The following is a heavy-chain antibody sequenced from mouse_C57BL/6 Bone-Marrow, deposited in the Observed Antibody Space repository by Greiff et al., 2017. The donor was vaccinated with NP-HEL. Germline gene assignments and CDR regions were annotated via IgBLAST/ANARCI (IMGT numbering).Heavy chain of an antibody. CDR3: ARDFHYYGSSLDY. CDR2: ISDGGSYT. Sequence: EVQLQESGGGLVKPGGSQKLSCAASGFTFSSYAMSWVRQTPEKRLEWVATISDGGSYTYYPDNVKGRFTISRDNAKNNLYLQMSHLKSEDTAMYYCARDFHYYGSSLDYWGQGTTLTVSS. J-gene: IGHJ2*01. CDR1: GFTFSSYA. V-gene: IGHV5-4*01. D-gene: IGHD1-1*01.